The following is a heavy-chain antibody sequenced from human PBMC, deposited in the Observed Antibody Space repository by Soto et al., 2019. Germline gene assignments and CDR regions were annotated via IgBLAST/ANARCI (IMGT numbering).Heavy chain of an antibody. CDR1: GFTFSSYA. D-gene: IGHD2-8*01. V-gene: IGHV3-23*01. CDR3: ATDIVLMVYAVPFYMDV. Sequence: GGSLRLSCAASGFTFSSYAMSWVRQAPGKGLEWVSAISGSGGSTYYADSVKGRFTISRDNSKNTLYLQMNSLRAEDTAVYYCATDIVLMVYAVPFYMDVWGKGTTVTVSS. J-gene: IGHJ6*03. CDR2: ISGSGGST.